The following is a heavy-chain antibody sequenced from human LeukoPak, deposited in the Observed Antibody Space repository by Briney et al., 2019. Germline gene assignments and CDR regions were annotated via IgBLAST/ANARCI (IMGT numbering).Heavy chain of an antibody. Sequence: PGRSLRLSCAASGFTFSSYAMHWVRQAPGKGLEWVAVISYDGSNKYYADSVKGRFTISRDNSKNTLYLQMNSLRAEDTAVYYCARDMGTMTTAFFFDYWGQGTLVTVSS. V-gene: IGHV3-30-3*01. CDR1: GFTFSSYA. CDR2: ISYDGSNK. J-gene: IGHJ4*02. CDR3: ARDMGTMTTAFFFDY. D-gene: IGHD4-11*01.